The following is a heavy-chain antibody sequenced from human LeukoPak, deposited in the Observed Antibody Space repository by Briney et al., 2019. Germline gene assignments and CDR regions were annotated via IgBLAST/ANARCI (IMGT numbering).Heavy chain of an antibody. J-gene: IGHJ4*02. CDR1: GGSFSGYY. V-gene: IGHV4-34*01. CDR2: INHSGST. D-gene: IGHD3-10*01. Sequence: PSETLSLTCAVYGGSFSGYYWSWIRQPPGKGLEWIGEINHSGSTNYHPSLKSRVTISVDTSKNQLSLKLSSVTAADTAVYYCARGSVTMVRGANHWGQGTLVTVSS. CDR3: ARGSVTMVRGANH.